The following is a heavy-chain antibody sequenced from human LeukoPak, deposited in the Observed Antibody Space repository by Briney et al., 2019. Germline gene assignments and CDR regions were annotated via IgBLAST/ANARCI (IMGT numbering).Heavy chain of an antibody. J-gene: IGHJ6*03. D-gene: IGHD3-3*01. CDR2: ISYDGSNK. Sequence: GGSLRLSCAASGFTFSSYGMHWVRQAPGKGLEWVAVISYDGSNKYYADSVKGRFTISRDDSKNTLYLQMNSLRAEDTAVYYCARDSSNDCNFWSGYYTNYMDVWGKGTTVTVSS. CDR1: GFTFSSYG. CDR3: ARDSSNDCNFWSGYYTNYMDV. V-gene: IGHV3-30*03.